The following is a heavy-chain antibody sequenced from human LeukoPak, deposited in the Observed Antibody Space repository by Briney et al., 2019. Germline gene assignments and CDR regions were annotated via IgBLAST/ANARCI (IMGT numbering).Heavy chain of an antibody. D-gene: IGHD6-13*01. CDR3: AKDSGAASDFDAFAV. V-gene: IGHV3-23*01. J-gene: IGHJ3*01. CDR2: ISGSGGST. Sequence: GGSLRLSCAASGFTFRNSAMNWVRQSPGKGLEWVSGISGSGGSTYYADSVKGRFTISRDNSKNTLYLQMNSLRAEDSAVYYCAKDSGAASDFDAFAVRGQGTMVAVSS. CDR1: GFTFRNSA.